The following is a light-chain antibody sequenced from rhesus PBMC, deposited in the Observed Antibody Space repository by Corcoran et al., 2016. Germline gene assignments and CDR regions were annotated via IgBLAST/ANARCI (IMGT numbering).Light chain of an antibody. CDR3: QQYNNWTT. V-gene: IGKV3S9*01. J-gene: IGKJ4*01. CDR2: GAS. Sequence: EIVMTQSPATLSLSPGERSTLSCRASQSVRCYVAWYQQKAEQAPRLPIYGASRRAPGIPDRFRGSGSGTDFTLIVRSLEPENVGVYFCQQYNNWTTFGGGTKVEIK. CDR1: QSVRCY.